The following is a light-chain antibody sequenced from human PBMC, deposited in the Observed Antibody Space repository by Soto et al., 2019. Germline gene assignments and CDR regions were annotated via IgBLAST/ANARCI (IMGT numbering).Light chain of an antibody. CDR3: AAWDDNLNGPL. CDR2: SDD. CDR1: NSNIGRYS. J-gene: IGLJ7*01. V-gene: IGLV1-44*01. Sequence: QSALTQPPSLSRTPGQRVTISCSGSNSNIGRYSVNWYQHFPGTAPKILIYSDDERPSGVPDRFSGSKSGTSASLAISGLQPEDEAEYYCAAWDDNLNGPLFGGGTQLTVL.